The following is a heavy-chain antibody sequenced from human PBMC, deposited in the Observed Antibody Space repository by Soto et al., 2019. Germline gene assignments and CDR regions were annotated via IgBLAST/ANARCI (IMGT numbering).Heavy chain of an antibody. Sequence: GGSLRLSCAASGFTFDDYGMSWVRQAPGKGLEWVSGINWNGGSTGYADSVKGRFTISRDNAKNSLYLQMNSLRAEDTALYHCARALGYCSSTSCPYYMDVWGKGTTVTVSS. V-gene: IGHV3-20*01. CDR2: INWNGGST. D-gene: IGHD2-2*01. J-gene: IGHJ6*03. CDR3: ARALGYCSSTSCPYYMDV. CDR1: GFTFDDYG.